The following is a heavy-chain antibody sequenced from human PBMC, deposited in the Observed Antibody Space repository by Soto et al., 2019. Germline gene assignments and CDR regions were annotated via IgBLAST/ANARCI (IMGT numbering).Heavy chain of an antibody. J-gene: IGHJ4*02. D-gene: IGHD6-6*01. CDR3: ASGRTYSSSSWLDY. CDR1: GFTFSSYA. CDR2: ISGSGGST. Sequence: EVQLLESGGGLVQPGGSLRLSCAASGFTFSSYAMSWVRQAPGKGLEWVSAISGSGGSTYYADSVKGRFTISRDNSKNTLYLQMNSLRAEDTAVYYCASGRTYSSSSWLDYWGQGTLVTVSS. V-gene: IGHV3-23*01.